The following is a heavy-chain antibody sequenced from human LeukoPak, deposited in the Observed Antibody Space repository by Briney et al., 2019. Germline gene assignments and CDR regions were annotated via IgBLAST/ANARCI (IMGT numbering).Heavy chain of an antibody. D-gene: IGHD1-26*01. CDR2: IYTSGST. J-gene: IGHJ4*02. V-gene: IGHV4-4*08. CDR3: ARDRLDSGSSLFDY. Sequence: PSETLSLTCTVSGGSISSYYWSWIRQPPGKGLEWIGYIYTSGSTNYNPSLKSRVTMSVDTSKNQFSLKLSSVTAADTAVYYCARDRLDSGSSLFDYWGQGTLVTVSS. CDR1: GGSISSYY.